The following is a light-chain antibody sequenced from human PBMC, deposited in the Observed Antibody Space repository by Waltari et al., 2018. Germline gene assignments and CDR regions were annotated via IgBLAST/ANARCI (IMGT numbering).Light chain of an antibody. V-gene: IGLV8-61*01. CDR2: KAN. J-gene: IGLJ3*02. CDR1: SGSPSTTSY. CDR3: ALYMGSGIWV. Sequence: QTVVTQEPSLSVSPGGTVTLTCALSSGSPSTTSYATWYQQTPGQAPRTLVYKANARSSGVPDRCSGSILGNTAALTITGAQADDESDYYCALYMGSGIWVFGGGTRLTVL.